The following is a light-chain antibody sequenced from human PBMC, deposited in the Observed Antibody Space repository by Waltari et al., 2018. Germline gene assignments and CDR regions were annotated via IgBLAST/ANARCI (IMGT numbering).Light chain of an antibody. V-gene: IGKV3-11*01. CDR1: HSVGSH. CDR3: QQRSNWPGT. Sequence: ENVLTQSPATLSLSPGERATLSCRASHSVGSHLAWYQQKPGQAPRLLIYDASNMATGIPARFSGSGSETDFTLTISGVEPEDFAVYYCQQRSNWPGTFGPGTKVDIK. CDR2: DAS. J-gene: IGKJ3*01.